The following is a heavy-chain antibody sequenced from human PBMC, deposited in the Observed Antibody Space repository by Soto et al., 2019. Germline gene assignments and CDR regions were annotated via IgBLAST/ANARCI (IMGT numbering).Heavy chain of an antibody. V-gene: IGHV4-31*03. CDR3: ARVDTTFPGDFVDS. D-gene: IGHD4-17*01. CDR2: IYYSGTA. CDR1: GGSVNSGGYY. Sequence: QVQLHESGPGLVKPSQTLSLTCTVSGGSVNSGGYYWPWIRQHPGKGLEGIGYIYYSGTAYYNPYLKRRVSISLDASKNRYSLNRSSVTAADTPVYYCARVDTTFPGDFVDSWGQGTLVTVSS. J-gene: IGHJ4*02.